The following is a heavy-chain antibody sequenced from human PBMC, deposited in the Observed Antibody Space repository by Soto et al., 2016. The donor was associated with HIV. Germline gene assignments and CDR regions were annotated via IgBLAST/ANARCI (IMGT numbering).Heavy chain of an antibody. J-gene: IGHJ3*02. D-gene: IGHD1-1*01. CDR2: INPNSGGT. V-gene: IGHV1-2*02. CDR3: ARVGYDWNDAGAFDI. CDR1: GYTFTGYY. Sequence: QVQLVQSGAEVKKPGASVKVSCKASGYTFTGYYMHWVRQASGQGLEWMGWINPNSGGTNYAQKFQGRVTMTRDTSISTAYMELSRLRSDDTAVYYCARVGYDWNDAGAFDIWGQGQWSPSLQ.